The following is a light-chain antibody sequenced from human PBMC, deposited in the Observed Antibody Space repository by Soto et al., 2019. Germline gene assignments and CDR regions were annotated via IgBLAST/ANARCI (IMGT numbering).Light chain of an antibody. J-gene: IGLJ1*01. CDR3: SSYTSSSTRV. Sequence: LTQPASVSGSPGQSITISCTGTSSDVGGYNYVSWYQQHPGKAPKLMIYEVSNRPSGVSNRFSGSKSGNAASLTISGLQAEDEADYYCSSYTSSSTRVFGTGTKVTVL. V-gene: IGLV2-14*01. CDR1: SSDVGGYNY. CDR2: EVS.